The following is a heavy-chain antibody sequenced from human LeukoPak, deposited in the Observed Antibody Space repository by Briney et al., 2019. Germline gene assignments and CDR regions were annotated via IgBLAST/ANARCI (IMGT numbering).Heavy chain of an antibody. CDR1: GFSFSRYE. CDR2: IDSRSSTI. Sequence: HTGGSLRLSCATSGFSFSRYEMNWVRQAPGKGLEWVACIDSRSSTIYYADSMKGRFTISRDNAKNSLYLQMNSLRAEDTAVYYCARDKILYYYDSSGGFDYWGQGTLVTVSS. J-gene: IGHJ4*02. V-gene: IGHV3-48*03. CDR3: ARDKILYYYDSSGGFDY. D-gene: IGHD3-22*01.